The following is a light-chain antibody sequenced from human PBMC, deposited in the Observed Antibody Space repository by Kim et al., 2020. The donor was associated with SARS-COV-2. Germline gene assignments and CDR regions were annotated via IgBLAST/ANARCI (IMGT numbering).Light chain of an antibody. Sequence: ASVGDRVTITCRASQSISSWLAWYQQKPGKAPRLLIYDASSLERGVPSRFSGSGSGTEFTLTISSLQPDDFATYYCQQYDRSSGTFDQGTKVDIK. J-gene: IGKJ1*01. V-gene: IGKV1-5*01. CDR3: QQYDRSSGT. CDR1: QSISSW. CDR2: DAS.